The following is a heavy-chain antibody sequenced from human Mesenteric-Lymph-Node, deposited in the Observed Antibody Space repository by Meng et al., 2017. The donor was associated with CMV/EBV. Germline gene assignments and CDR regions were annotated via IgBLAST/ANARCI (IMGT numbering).Heavy chain of an antibody. CDR3: ARGRGYCSSTSCYPLDY. V-gene: IGHV4-34*01. CDR1: GGSLSGYK. J-gene: IGHJ4*02. Sequence: SETLSLTCAVYGGSLSGYKWKWIRQPPGKGLEWIGEIDHSGSTSYNPSLKSRVTISVDTSKNQFSLKLSSVTAADTAVYYCARGRGYCSSTSCYPLDYWGQGTLVTVSS. D-gene: IGHD2-2*01. CDR2: IDHSGST.